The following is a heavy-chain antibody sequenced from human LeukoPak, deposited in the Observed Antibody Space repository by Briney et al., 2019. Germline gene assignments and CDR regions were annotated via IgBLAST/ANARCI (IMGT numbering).Heavy chain of an antibody. Sequence: PGGSLRLSCAASGFTFSSYSMNWVRRAPGKGLEWVSYISSSSSTIYYADSVKGRFTISRDNAKNSLYLQMNSLRAEDTAVYYCARDDPRYYYMDVWGKGTTVTVSS. J-gene: IGHJ6*03. CDR2: ISSSSSTI. V-gene: IGHV3-48*04. CDR3: ARDDPRYYYMDV. CDR1: GFTFSSYS.